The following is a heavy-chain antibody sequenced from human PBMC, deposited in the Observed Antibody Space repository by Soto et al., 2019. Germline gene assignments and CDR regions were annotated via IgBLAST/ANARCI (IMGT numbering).Heavy chain of an antibody. J-gene: IGHJ4*02. CDR2: ISSTGATI. Sequence: QVQLVESGGGLVKPGGSLRLSCAASGFTFSDYYMSGIRQAPGKGLEWVSYISSTGATIQYADSVKGRFTISRDNAKNSLYLQMNSLRVEDTAVYYCAREARWRYVDSWGQGTLVTVSS. CDR1: GFTFSDYY. V-gene: IGHV3-11*01. CDR3: AREARWRYVDS. D-gene: IGHD2-15*01.